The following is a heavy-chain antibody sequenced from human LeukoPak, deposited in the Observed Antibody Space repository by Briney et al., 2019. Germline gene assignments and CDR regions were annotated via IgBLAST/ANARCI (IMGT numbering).Heavy chain of an antibody. CDR1: GYTFTSYD. Sequence: ASVKVSCKASGYTFTSYDINWVRQATGQGPEWMGWMNPNSGNTGYAQKLQGRVTMTTNTSINTAYMELRSLRSDDTAVYYCARGDSGSYMWFDPWGQGTLVTVSS. CDR3: ARGDSGSYMWFDP. V-gene: IGHV1-8*01. J-gene: IGHJ5*02. CDR2: MNPNSGNT. D-gene: IGHD1-26*01.